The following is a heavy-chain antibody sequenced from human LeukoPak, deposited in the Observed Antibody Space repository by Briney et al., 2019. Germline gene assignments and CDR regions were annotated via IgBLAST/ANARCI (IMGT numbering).Heavy chain of an antibody. J-gene: IGHJ6*03. V-gene: IGHV4-59*12. CDR3: ARGPSYYYYYMDA. CDR1: GASISGSY. Sequence: SETLSLTCTVSGASISGSYWNWVRQPPGRGLEWIGYVYSSGSTDYNPSLKSRVAISVDASKNQFSLKLSSVTAADTAVYYCARGPSYYYYYMDAWGKGTTVTVSS. CDR2: VYSSGST.